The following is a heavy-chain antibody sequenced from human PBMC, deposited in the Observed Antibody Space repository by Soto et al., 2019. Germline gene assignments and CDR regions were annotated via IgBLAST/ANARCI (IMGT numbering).Heavy chain of an antibody. D-gene: IGHD6-6*01. CDR2: MYYTGNK. CDR1: GDSIGGCEYF. CDR3: ARRSSSSLGSLFDP. J-gene: IGHJ5*02. Sequence: SETLSLSCGVSGDSIGGCEYFWTWIRRPAGKGLEWIGAMYYTGNKNYNPSLESRVTMSVDTSKNQFSLKLSSVTPTDTAVYYCARRSSSSLGSLFDPWGRGILVTVSS. V-gene: IGHV4-39*01.